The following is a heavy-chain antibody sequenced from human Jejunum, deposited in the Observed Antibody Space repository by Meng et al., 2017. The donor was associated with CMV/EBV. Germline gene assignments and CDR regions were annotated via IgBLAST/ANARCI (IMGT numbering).Heavy chain of an antibody. CDR2: ISPTEAR. V-gene: IGHV4-4*02. CDR3: VRGRCTKTSCYMGALEQ. D-gene: IGHD2-2*02. J-gene: IGHJ4*02. CDR1: CISGSHW. Sequence: CISGSHWWSRVRQSPGKVLEWIGEISPTEARNHNPSLKSRVTISVDYSKNRFSLMLTSVTAADTAVYYCVRGRCTKTSCYMGALEQWGQGTLVTVSS.